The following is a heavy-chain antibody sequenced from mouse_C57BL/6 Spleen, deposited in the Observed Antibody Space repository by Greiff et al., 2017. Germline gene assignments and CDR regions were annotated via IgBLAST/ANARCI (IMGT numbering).Heavy chain of an antibody. D-gene: IGHD1-1*01. J-gene: IGHJ2*01. CDR3: TRGTTVVAKEDYFDY. Sequence: QVQLKESGAELVRPGASVTLSCKASGYTFTDYEMHWVKQTPVHGLEWIGAIDPETGGTAYNQKFKGKAILTADKSSSTAYMELRSLTSEDSAVYYCTRGTTVVAKEDYFDYWGQGTTLTVSS. CDR2: IDPETGGT. CDR1: GYTFTDYE. V-gene: IGHV1-15*01.